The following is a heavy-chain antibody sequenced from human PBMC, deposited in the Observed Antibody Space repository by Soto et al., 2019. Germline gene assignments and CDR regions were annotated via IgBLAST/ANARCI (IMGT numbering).Heavy chain of an antibody. D-gene: IGHD1-26*01. V-gene: IGHV1-2*02. J-gene: IGHJ4*02. CDR1: GYTFTVYY. CDR3: ARDLAKGGGSAGFDY. Sequence: GASVKVSCKASGYTFTVYYMHWVRQAPGQGLEWMGWINPKSGGTMYPQKFQGRVTMTWDTSISTAYMALTRLRSDDTAVYYCARDLAKGGGSAGFDYWGQRTRVTVSS. CDR2: INPKSGGT.